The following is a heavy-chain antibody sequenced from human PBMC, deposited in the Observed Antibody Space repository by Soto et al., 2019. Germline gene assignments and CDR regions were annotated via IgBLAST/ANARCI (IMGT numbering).Heavy chain of an antibody. Sequence: PSETLSLTCAVYGGSFSGYYWSWIRQPPGKGLEWIGEINHSGSTNYNPSLKSRVTISVDTSKNQFSLKLSSVTAADTAVYYCGREIPLLLSYYYYGMDVLGQGTTVTVSS. J-gene: IGHJ6*02. V-gene: IGHV4-34*01. CDR2: INHSGST. CDR1: GGSFSGYY. D-gene: IGHD5-18*01. CDR3: GREIPLLLSYYYYGMDV.